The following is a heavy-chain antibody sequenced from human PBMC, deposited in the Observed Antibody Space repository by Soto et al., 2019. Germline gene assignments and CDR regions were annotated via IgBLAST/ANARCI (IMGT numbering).Heavy chain of an antibody. CDR2: IFWDDDK. D-gene: IGHD3-16*01. CDR3: IHTYGKSAFDY. V-gene: IGHV2-5*02. J-gene: IGHJ4*02. Sequence: QITLKASGPTLVTPTQTLPLTCTFSGFSLSTGGVGVGWVRQPPEKALEWLALIFWDDDKRYCPSLKNRLTITKDTSKNQVVHTMTNMDPVDTATYYCIHTYGKSAFDYWGQGTLVTVSS. CDR1: GFSLSTGGVG.